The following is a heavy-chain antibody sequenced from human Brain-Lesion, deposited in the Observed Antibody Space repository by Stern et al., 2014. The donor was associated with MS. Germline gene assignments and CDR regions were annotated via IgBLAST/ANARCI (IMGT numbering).Heavy chain of an antibody. Sequence: QVHLVESGPGLVKPSETLSLTCTVSGGSISSSTYYWAWIRPPPGKGLEWIGNIYYSGFTYYNPSLKSRVTISVDMSKNQFSLKLSSVTAADTAIYYCARHDSVPRPSQLYSARDRGPGYFDYWGQGTLVTVSS. J-gene: IGHJ4*02. V-gene: IGHV4-39*01. CDR2: IYYSGFT. D-gene: IGHD1-26*01. CDR1: GGSISSSTYY. CDR3: ARHDSVPRPSQLYSARDRGPGYFDY.